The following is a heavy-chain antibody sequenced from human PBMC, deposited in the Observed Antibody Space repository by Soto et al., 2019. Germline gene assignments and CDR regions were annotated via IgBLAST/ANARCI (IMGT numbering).Heavy chain of an antibody. CDR2: ISGSGGGT. V-gene: IGHV3-23*01. J-gene: IGHJ4*02. CDR3: APSPIAVADPLDY. D-gene: IGHD6-19*01. CDR1: GFTFSSYA. Sequence: EVQLLESGGGLVQPGGSLRLSCAASGFTFSSYAMSWVRQAPGKGLEWVSAISGSGGGTYYADSVKGRFTISRDNSKNTLYLQMNSLSAEDTAVYHFAPSPIAVADPLDYGGQGTLVSVSS.